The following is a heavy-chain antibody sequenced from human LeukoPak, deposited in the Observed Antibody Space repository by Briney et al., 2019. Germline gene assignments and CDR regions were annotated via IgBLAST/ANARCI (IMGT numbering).Heavy chain of an antibody. CDR3: AREAYCGGDCHDAFDI. CDR2: ISGSGGST. D-gene: IGHD2-21*02. J-gene: IGHJ3*02. Sequence: GGTLRLSCAASGFTFSSYGMSWVRQAPGKGLEWVSAISGSGGSTYYADSVKGRFTISRDNAKNSLYLQMNSLRAEDTAVYYCAREAYCGGDCHDAFDIWGQGTMVTVSS. V-gene: IGHV3-23*01. CDR1: GFTFSSYG.